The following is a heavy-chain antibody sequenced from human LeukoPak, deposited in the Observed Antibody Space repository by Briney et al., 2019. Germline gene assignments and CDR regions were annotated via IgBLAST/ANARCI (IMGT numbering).Heavy chain of an antibody. J-gene: IGHJ6*03. CDR3: ARDRAVLRFLEGYMDV. D-gene: IGHD3-3*01. Sequence: SVKVSCKASGGTFSSYAISWVRQAPGQGLEWMGGIIPIFGTANYAQEFQGRVTITADESTSTAYMELSSLRSEDRDVYYCARDRAVLRFLEGYMDVWGKGTTVTVSS. CDR2: IIPIFGTA. V-gene: IGHV1-69*13. CDR1: GGTFSSYA.